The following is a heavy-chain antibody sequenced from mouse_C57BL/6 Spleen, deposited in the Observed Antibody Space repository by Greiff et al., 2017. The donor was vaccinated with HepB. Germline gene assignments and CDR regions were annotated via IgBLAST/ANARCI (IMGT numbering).Heavy chain of an antibody. CDR3: ARYSNYRYFDV. CDR1: GYTFTSCW. V-gene: IGHV1-52*01. J-gene: IGHJ1*03. CDR2: IDPSDSET. Sequence: QVQLQQPGAELVRPGSSVKLSCKASGYTFTSCWMHWVKQRPIQGLEWIGNIDPSDSETHYNQKFKDKATLTVDKSSSTAYMQLSSLTSEDSAVYYCARYSNYRYFDVWGTGTTVTVSS. D-gene: IGHD2-5*01.